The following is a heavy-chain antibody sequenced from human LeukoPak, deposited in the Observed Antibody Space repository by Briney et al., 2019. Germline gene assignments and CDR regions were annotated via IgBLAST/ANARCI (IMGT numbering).Heavy chain of an antibody. CDR3: AKEREYCGGDCYSDLDY. Sequence: GGSLRLSCAASGFTFSSYAMSWVRQAPGKGLEWVSAISGSGGSTYYADSVKGRFTISRDNSKNTLYLQMNSLRAEDTAVYYCAKEREYCGGDCYSDLDYWGQGTLVTVSS. D-gene: IGHD2-21*02. CDR2: ISGSGGST. J-gene: IGHJ4*02. V-gene: IGHV3-23*01. CDR1: GFTFSSYA.